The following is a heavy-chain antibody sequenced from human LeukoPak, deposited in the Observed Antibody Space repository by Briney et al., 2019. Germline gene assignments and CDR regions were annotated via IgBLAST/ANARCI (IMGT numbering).Heavy chain of an antibody. D-gene: IGHD3-16*02. J-gene: IGHJ4*02. CDR3: ARAKGGLRLGELSL. CDR1: GFTVSSNY. CDR2: IYSGGST. Sequence: GGSLRLSCAASGFTVSSNYMSWVRQAPGKGLEWVSVIYSGGSTYYADSVKGRFTISRDNSKNTLYLQMNSLRAEDTAVYYCARAKGGLRLGELSLWGQGILVTVSS. V-gene: IGHV3-53*01.